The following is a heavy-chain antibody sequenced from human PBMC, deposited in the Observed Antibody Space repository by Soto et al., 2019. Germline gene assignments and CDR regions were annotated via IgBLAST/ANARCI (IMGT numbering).Heavy chain of an antibody. CDR2: TNAGNGNT. CDR1: GYTFTSYA. J-gene: IGHJ3*02. Sequence: QVQLVQSGAEVKKPGASVKVSCKASGYTFTSYAMHWVRQAPGQRLEWMGWTNAGNGNTKYSQKLNGRVTITRDPSASTPYMELTSLRSEYTSVYYCATEAYGKLSAFDIWGQGTMVTVSS. V-gene: IGHV1-3*01. CDR3: ATEAYGKLSAFDI. D-gene: IGHD4-17*01.